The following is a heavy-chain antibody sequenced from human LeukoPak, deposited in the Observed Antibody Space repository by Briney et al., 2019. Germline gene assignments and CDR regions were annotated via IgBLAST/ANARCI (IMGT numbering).Heavy chain of an antibody. J-gene: IGHJ4*02. V-gene: IGHV1-2*02. Sequence: ASVKVSCKASGYTFTGYYMHWVRQAPGQGLEWMGWINPNRGGTNYAQKFQGRVTMTRDTSISTAYMELSRLRSDDTAVYYCARDRTARSGSYTFDYWGQGTLVTVSS. CDR3: ARDRTARSGSYTFDY. CDR2: INPNRGGT. D-gene: IGHD3-10*01. CDR1: GYTFTGYY.